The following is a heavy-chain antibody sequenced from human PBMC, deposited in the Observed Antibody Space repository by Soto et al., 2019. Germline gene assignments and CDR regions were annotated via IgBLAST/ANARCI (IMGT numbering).Heavy chain of an antibody. CDR2: ISSSSGST. J-gene: IGHJ6*02. CDR3: ARDRGGYDRLYYYHGMDV. CDR1: GFTFSDYY. Sequence: GGSLRLSCAASGFTFSDYYMSWIRQAPGKGLEYISYISSSSGSTNYADSVKGRFTISRDNAKNSLYLQMSSLRAEDTAVYYCARDRGGYDRLYYYHGMDVWRQGTTVTVSS. D-gene: IGHD5-12*01. V-gene: IGHV3-11*06.